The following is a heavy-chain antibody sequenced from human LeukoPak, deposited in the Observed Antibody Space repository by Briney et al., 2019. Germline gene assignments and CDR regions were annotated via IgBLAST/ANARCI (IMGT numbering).Heavy chain of an antibody. CDR2: IWYDGSNK. CDR3: ARSMYYDILTGYPYYGMDA. V-gene: IGHV3-33*01. J-gene: IGHJ6*02. D-gene: IGHD3-9*01. Sequence: GGSLRLSCAAPGFTFSSYGMHWVRQAPGKGLEWVAVIWYDGSNKYYADSVEGRFTISRDNSKNTLYLQMNSLRAEDTAVYYCARSMYYDILTGYPYYGMDAWGQGTTVTVSS. CDR1: GFTFSSYG.